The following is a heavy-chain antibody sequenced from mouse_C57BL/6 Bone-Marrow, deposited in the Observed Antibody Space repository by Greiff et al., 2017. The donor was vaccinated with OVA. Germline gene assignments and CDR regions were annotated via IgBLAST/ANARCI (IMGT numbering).Heavy chain of an antibody. D-gene: IGHD2-12*01. CDR2: IYPGNSNT. V-gene: IGHV1-5*01. CDR1: GYTFTSYW. Sequence: VQLQQSGTVLARPGASVKMSCKTSGYTFTSYWMHWVKQRPGQGLEWIGAIYPGNSNTSYNQKFKGKAKLTAVTSASTAYMELSSLTNEDSAVYYCTRLEPYDEGAGYWGQGTTLTVSS. CDR3: TRLEPYDEGAGY. J-gene: IGHJ2*01.